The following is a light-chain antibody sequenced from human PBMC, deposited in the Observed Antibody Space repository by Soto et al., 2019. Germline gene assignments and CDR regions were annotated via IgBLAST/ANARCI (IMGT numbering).Light chain of an antibody. CDR2: SDN. CDR3: AAWDDSLTGVV. J-gene: IGLJ2*01. Sequence: QSVLTQPPSASGTPGQRVTISCSGSSSNIGSNSVNWYQQLPKTAPKLLIYSDNQRPSGVPDRFSGSKSGTSASLAINGVQSEDEADYYCAAWDDSLTGVVFGGGTQLTVL. V-gene: IGLV1-44*01. CDR1: SSNIGSNS.